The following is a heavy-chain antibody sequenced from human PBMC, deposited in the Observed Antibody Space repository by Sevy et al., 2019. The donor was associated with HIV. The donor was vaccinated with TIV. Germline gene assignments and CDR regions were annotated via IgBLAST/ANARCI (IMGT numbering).Heavy chain of an antibody. D-gene: IGHD1-26*01. CDR2: ISYSGRT. V-gene: IGHV4-31*03. CDR3: AGANAYLTSDAFDL. Sequence: SETLSLTCTVSGGSISSLNYYWSWIRQHPGKGLEWIGYISYSGRTSYNPSLKSRLTISLDTSKNQFSLRLSSVTAAETALVYCAGANAYLTSDAFDLWGQGTMVTVSS. J-gene: IGHJ3*01. CDR1: GGSISSLNYY.